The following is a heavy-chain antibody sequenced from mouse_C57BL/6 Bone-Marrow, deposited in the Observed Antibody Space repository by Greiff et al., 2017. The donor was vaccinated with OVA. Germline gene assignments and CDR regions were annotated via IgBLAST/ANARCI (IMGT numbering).Heavy chain of an antibody. D-gene: IGHD1-1*01. J-gene: IGHJ2*01. CDR2: IYPGSGST. CDR1: GYTFTSYW. CDR3: ESGTTVVATDYCDD. Sequence: VKLQQPGAELVKPGASVKMSCKASGYTFTSYWITWVKQRPGPGLEWIGDIYPGSGSTNYNEKFKSKATLTVDTSASTAYMQLSSLTSEDSAVYYCESGTTVVATDYCDDWGQGTTLTVAS. V-gene: IGHV1-55*01.